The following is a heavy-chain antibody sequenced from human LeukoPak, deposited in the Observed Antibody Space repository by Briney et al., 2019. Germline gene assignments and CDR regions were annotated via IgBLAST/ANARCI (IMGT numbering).Heavy chain of an antibody. CDR2: IYYSGST. D-gene: IGHD3-10*01. CDR1: GGSISSGGYY. CDR3: ARDRGSGSYLARDNWFDP. V-gene: IGHV4-31*11. J-gene: IGHJ5*02. Sequence: SETLSLTCAVSGGSISSGGYYWSWIRQHPGKGLEWIGYIYYSGSTYYNPSLKSRVTISVDTSKNQFSLKLSSVTAADTAVYYCARDRGSGSYLARDNWFDPWGQGTLVTVSS.